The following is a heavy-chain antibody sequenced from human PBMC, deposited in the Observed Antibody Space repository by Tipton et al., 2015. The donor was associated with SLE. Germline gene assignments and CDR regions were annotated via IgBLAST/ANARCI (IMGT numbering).Heavy chain of an antibody. D-gene: IGHD7-27*01. CDR1: GFTFTSYW. Sequence: SLRLSCAASGFTFTSYWMSWVRQAPGKGLEWLADINEDESEKNQVDSVKGRFTISRNNAKNSLYLQMNSLRDEDTAIYFCARGWGFDYWGRGTLVTVSS. V-gene: IGHV3-7*01. CDR2: INEDESEK. CDR3: ARGWGFDY. J-gene: IGHJ4*02.